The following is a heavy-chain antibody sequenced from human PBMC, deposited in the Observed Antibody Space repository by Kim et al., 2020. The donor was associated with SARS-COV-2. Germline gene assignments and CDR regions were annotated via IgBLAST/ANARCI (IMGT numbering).Heavy chain of an antibody. V-gene: IGHV3-7*03. J-gene: IGHJ6*02. CDR1: GFMFSKYW. CDR3: TTLSVVTGYYGGSTFYGMDV. CDR2: IKQDGSGE. Sequence: GGSLILSCTASGFMFSKYWMTWVRQAPGRGLEWMANIKQDGSGESYVDSVKGRFTISRDNAKNSLYLQMNSLRAEDTAVYYCTTLSVVTGYYGGSTFYGMDVWGQGTTVTVSS. D-gene: IGHD2-21*02.